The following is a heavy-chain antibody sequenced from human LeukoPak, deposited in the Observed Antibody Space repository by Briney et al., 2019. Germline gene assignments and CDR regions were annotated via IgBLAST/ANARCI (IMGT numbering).Heavy chain of an antibody. V-gene: IGHV4-4*07. Sequence: PSETLSLTCTVSGGSINFYYWSWIRQPAGKGLEWIGRIYSTGSTNYSPSLKSRVTMSVDKSKNQFSLNLSSVTAADTAVNYCARGIADPYSFDSWGQGTLVTVSS. D-gene: IGHD6-13*01. CDR1: GGSINFYY. CDR3: ARGIADPYSFDS. J-gene: IGHJ4*02. CDR2: IYSTGST.